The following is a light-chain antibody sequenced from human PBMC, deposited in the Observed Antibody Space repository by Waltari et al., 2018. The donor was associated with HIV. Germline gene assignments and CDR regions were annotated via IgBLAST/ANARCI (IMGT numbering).Light chain of an antibody. CDR2: GAS. V-gene: IGKV3-20*01. CDR1: QSVSSSY. CDR3: QQYSSSPRT. J-gene: IGKJ2*01. Sequence: EIVLTQSPGTLSLSPGERATLSCRASQSVSSSYLAWYQQKPGQAPRLLIYGASNRATGIPDRCSGSAAGTDFTRTISRLEPEDFAVYYCQQYSSSPRTFGQGTKLEIK.